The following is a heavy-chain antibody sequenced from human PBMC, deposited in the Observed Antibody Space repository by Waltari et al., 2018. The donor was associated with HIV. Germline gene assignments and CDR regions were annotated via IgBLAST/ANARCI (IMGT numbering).Heavy chain of an antibody. J-gene: IGHJ3*02. CDR3: TRGTAPAPYRGWRRGPFDI. V-gene: IGHV4-34*01. CDR2: IKSTGNT. Sequence: QVPLQQWGAGLLKPLQTLSLTCAVPSGSYSDYDYTWIWLRQSPGKGLEWIGEIKSTGNTNYNPSLKGRVTISVDRSTNQFSLRLSAVSAADTAVYYCTRGTAPAPYRGWRRGPFDIWGQGTVVTVSS. D-gene: IGHD6-19*01. CDR1: SGSYSDYDYT.